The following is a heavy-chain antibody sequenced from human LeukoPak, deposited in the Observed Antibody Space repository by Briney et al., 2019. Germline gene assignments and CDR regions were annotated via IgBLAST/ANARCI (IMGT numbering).Heavy chain of an antibody. D-gene: IGHD3-10*01. J-gene: IGHJ4*02. CDR2: ISGSGGST. V-gene: IGHV3-23*01. CDR1: GFTFTSYA. Sequence: GGSLRLSCAASGFTFTSYAMSWVRQAPGKGLEWVSSISGSGGSTYYADSVKGRFTISRDNSKNTLYVQMNNLRAEDAAVYYCANTFVGDWGQGTLVTVSS. CDR3: ANTFVGD.